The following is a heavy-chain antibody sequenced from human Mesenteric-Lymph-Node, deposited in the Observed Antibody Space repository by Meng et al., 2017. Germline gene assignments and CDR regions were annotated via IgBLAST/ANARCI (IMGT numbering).Heavy chain of an antibody. V-gene: IGHV3-7*01. D-gene: IGHD5-18*01. CDR2: IKQDGSEK. CDR3: ARDYELWLGTDAFDI. CDR1: GFTFSSYS. J-gene: IGHJ3*02. Sequence: GGSLRLSCAASGFTFSSYSMNWVRQAPGKGLEWVANIKQDGSEKYYVDSVKGRFTISRDNAKNSLYLQMNSLRAEDTAVYYCARDYELWLGTDAFDIWGQGTMVTVSS.